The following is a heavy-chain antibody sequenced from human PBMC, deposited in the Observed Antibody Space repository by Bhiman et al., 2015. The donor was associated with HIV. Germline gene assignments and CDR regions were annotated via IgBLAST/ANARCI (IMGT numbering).Heavy chain of an antibody. V-gene: IGHV3-21*01. CDR2: ISGTSSYI. CDR3: AREFYTDPFAFDI. CDR1: QFTFSSYS. Sequence: EVQLVESGGGLVKPGGSPRLSCAASQFTFSSYSMNWVRQAPGKGLEWVSSISGTSSYIYYSYSVKGRFTISRDNAKNSLYLQMNSLRAEDTAVYYCAREFYTDPFAFDIWGQGTMVTVSS. J-gene: IGHJ3*02.